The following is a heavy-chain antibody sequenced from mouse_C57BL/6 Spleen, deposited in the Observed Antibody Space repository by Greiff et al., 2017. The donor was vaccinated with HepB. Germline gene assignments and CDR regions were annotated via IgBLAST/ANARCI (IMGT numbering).Heavy chain of an antibody. V-gene: IGHV1-69*01. J-gene: IGHJ2*01. CDR3: ARITQVYFDY. D-gene: IGHD1-1*01. Sequence: QVQLQQPGAELVMPGASVKLSCKASGYTFTSYWMHWVKQRPGQGLEWIGEIDPSDSYTNYNQKFKGESTLTVDKSSSTAYMQLSSLTSEDSAVYYCARITQVYFDYWGQGTTLTVSS. CDR1: GYTFTSYW. CDR2: IDPSDSYT.